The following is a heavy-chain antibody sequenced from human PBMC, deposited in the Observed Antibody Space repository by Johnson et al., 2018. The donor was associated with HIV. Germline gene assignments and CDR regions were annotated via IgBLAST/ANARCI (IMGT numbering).Heavy chain of an antibody. CDR3: AKDMVPWFGELPWAFDTFDI. D-gene: IGHD3-10*01. Sequence: QLVESGGGLVQPGRSLRLSCAASGLRFDDYAIHWVRQIPGKGLEWVSGISWNSGSIDYADSVKGRFTISRDNAKNSLYLQMNSLRPEDTALYYCAKDMVPWFGELPWAFDTFDIWGQGTMVTVSS. J-gene: IGHJ3*02. V-gene: IGHV3-9*01. CDR2: ISWNSGSI. CDR1: GLRFDDYA.